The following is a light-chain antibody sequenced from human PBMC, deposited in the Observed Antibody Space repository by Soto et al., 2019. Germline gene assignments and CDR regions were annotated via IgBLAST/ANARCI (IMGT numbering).Light chain of an antibody. V-gene: IGKV3-15*01. Sequence: EIVMTQSPATLSVSPGERATLSCRASQSVSNNLAWYQKTPGQAPRLLIYGASTRATAFPARFTGSGSGPEFTLPISILQSEDFAVYYCQQYNNWWTYGQGTRVDIK. CDR3: QQYNNWWT. CDR2: GAS. CDR1: QSVSNN. J-gene: IGKJ1*01.